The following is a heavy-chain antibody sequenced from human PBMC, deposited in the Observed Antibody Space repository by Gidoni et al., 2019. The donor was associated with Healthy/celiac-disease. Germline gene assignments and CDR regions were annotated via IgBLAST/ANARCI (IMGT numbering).Heavy chain of an antibody. J-gene: IGHJ4*02. CDR3: ARDRGPPMVRGEGGFDY. V-gene: IGHV4-61*01. CDR1: GGSVSSGSYY. D-gene: IGHD3-10*01. Sequence: QVQLQESGPGLVKPSETLSLTCTVSGGSVSSGSYYWSWIRPPPGKGLEWIGYIYYSGSTNYNPSLKSRVTISVDTSKNQFSLKLSSVTAADTAVYYCARDRGPPMVRGEGGFDYWGQGTLVTVSS. CDR2: IYYSGST.